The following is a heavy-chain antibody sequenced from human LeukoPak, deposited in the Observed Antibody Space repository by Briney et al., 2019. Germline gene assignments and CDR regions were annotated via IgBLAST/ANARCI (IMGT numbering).Heavy chain of an antibody. J-gene: IGHJ4*02. V-gene: IGHV4-4*07. CDR1: GGSFSGFY. Sequence: SETLSLTCTVSGGSFSGFYLSWIRQPAGKGLEWVGRIYTSGSTNYNPSPKSRVTMSLDTSKNQFSLKLSSVTAADTAMYYCARVKLSHRYSYGYNPYYFDYWGQGTPVTVSS. CDR2: IYTSGST. CDR3: ARVKLSHRYSYGYNPYYFDY. D-gene: IGHD5-18*01.